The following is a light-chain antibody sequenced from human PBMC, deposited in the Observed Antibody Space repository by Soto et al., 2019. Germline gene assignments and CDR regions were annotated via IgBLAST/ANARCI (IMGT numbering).Light chain of an antibody. J-gene: IGKJ3*01. CDR3: QQLYSYPRT. V-gene: IGKV1-9*01. Sequence: DIQLTQSPSFLSASVGDRVTITCRASQGISSYLAWYQQKPGKAPKLLIYAASTLQSGVPSRFSGGGSGTKFTLTISILQPEDFATYYCQQLYSYPRTFGPGTKVDIK. CDR1: QGISSY. CDR2: AAS.